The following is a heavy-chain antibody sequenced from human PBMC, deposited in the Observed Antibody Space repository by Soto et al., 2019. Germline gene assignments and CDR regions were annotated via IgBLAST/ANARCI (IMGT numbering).Heavy chain of an antibody. Sequence: GGSLRLCCTASGFTFGDYAMNWVRQAPGKGLEWVGFVRGKPNGGAIDYAASLKGRFTISRDDSRSVAYLQMNSLKTEDTAVYYCTRDFQGQYYYGMDVWGQGTTVTVSS. CDR1: GFTFGDYA. CDR3: TRDFQGQYYYGMDV. J-gene: IGHJ6*02. V-gene: IGHV3-49*04. CDR2: VRGKPNGGAI.